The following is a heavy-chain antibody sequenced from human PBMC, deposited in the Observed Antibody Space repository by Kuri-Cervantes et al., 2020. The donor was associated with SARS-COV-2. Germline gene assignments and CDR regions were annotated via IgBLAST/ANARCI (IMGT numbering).Heavy chain of an antibody. CDR3: ARGGQNYYFDY. CDR2: ISYDGSNK. Sequence: LSLTCAASGFTFSSYAMHWVRQAPGKGLEWVAVISYDGSNKYYADSVKGRFTISRDNSKNTLYLQMNSLRAEDTAVYYCARGGQNYYFDYWGQGTLVTVSS. V-gene: IGHV3-30*01. D-gene: IGHD1-7*01. J-gene: IGHJ4*02. CDR1: GFTFSSYA.